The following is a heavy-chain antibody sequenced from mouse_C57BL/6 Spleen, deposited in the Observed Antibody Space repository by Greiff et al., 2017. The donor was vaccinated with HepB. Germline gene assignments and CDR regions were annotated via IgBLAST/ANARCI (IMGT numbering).Heavy chain of an antibody. V-gene: IGHV5-15*01. J-gene: IGHJ4*01. Sequence: EVNVVESGGGLVQPGGSLKLSCAASGFTFSDYGMAWVRQAPRKGPGWVAFISNLAYSIYYADTVTGRFTISRENAKNTLYLEMSSLRSEDTAMYYCARSGNYYGSSYGAMDYWGQGTSVTVSS. CDR1: GFTFSDYG. CDR3: ARSGNYYGSSYGAMDY. D-gene: IGHD1-1*01. CDR2: ISNLAYSI.